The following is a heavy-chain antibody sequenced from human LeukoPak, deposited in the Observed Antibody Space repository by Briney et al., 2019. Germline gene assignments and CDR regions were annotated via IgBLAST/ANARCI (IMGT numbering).Heavy chain of an antibody. J-gene: IGHJ4*02. Sequence: GGSLRLSCAASGFTFSSYWMGWVRQAPGKGLEWVANIKQDGSEKYYLDSVKGRFTISRDNAKNSLYLQMNSLRAEDTAVYYCARDYYDSSGYPNFDYWGQGTLVTVSS. CDR3: ARDYYDSSGYPNFDY. CDR2: IKQDGSEK. D-gene: IGHD3-22*01. V-gene: IGHV3-7*01. CDR1: GFTFSSYW.